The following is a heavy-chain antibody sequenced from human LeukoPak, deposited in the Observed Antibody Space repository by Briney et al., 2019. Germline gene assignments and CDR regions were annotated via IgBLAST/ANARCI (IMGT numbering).Heavy chain of an antibody. D-gene: IGHD4-17*01. Sequence: GGSLRLSCAASGFTVSSNYMSWVRQAPGKGLERVSVIYSGGSTYYADSVKGRFTISRDNSKNTLYLQMNSLRAEDTAVYYCARGEYGDYGDYWGQGTLVTVSS. CDR1: GFTVSSNY. CDR3: ARGEYGDYGDY. J-gene: IGHJ4*02. V-gene: IGHV3-66*01. CDR2: IYSGGST.